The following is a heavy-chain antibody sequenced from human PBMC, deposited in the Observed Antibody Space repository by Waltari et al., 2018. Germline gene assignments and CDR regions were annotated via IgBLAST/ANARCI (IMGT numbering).Heavy chain of an antibody. V-gene: IGHV1-8*01. J-gene: IGHJ6*02. Sequence: QVQLVQSGAEVKKPGASVTVSCKASEYTFTSYDSNWVRQAPGQGLEWKGWMNPNSGNTGYAQKFQGRVTMTRNTSISTAYMELSSLRSEDTAVYYCARGGYYYDSSGRYGMDVWGQGTTVTVSS. D-gene: IGHD3-22*01. CDR2: MNPNSGNT. CDR3: ARGGYYYDSSGRYGMDV. CDR1: EYTFTSYD.